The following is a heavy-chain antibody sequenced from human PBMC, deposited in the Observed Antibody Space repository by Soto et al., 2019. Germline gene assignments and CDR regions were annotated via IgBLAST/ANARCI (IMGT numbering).Heavy chain of an antibody. D-gene: IGHD5-12*01. CDR3: ARVVGDGYNFFDY. J-gene: IGHJ4*02. Sequence: SETLSLTCTVSGGSISSYYWSWIRQPPGKGLEWIGYIYYSGSTNYNPSLKSRVTISVDTSKNQFSLKLSSVTAADTAVYYCARVVGDGYNFFDYWGQGTLVTVSS. V-gene: IGHV4-59*01. CDR2: IYYSGST. CDR1: GGSISSYY.